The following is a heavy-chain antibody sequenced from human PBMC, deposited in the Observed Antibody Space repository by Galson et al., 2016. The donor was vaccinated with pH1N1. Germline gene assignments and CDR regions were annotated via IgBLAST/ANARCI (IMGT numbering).Heavy chain of an antibody. J-gene: IGHJ4*02. CDR3: ARDSEYSGHEGFH. CDR2: ILYDGTNE. D-gene: IGHD5-12*01. Sequence: SLRLSCAASGFTFTSYAMHWVRQAPGKGLEWVAVILYDGTNEYYADSVKGLFTISRDKTQSTVYLQMNSLRTEDTAVYYCARDSEYSGHEGFHWAQGTLVIVSS. CDR1: GFTFTSYA. V-gene: IGHV3-30*04.